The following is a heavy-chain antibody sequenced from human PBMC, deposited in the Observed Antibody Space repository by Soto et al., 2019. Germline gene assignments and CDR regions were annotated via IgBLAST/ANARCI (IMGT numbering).Heavy chain of an antibody. J-gene: IGHJ4*02. CDR1: GFTFSSYS. CDR3: ARGAGIAVASTSFDY. D-gene: IGHD6-19*01. Sequence: QVQLVESGGGVVQPGRSLRLSCAASGFTFSSYSMHWVRQAPGKGLEWVAVISYDGSNKYYADSVKGRFTISRDNSKNTLYRQMNSLRAEDTAVYYCARGAGIAVASTSFDYWGQGTLVTVSS. V-gene: IGHV3-30-3*01. CDR2: ISYDGSNK.